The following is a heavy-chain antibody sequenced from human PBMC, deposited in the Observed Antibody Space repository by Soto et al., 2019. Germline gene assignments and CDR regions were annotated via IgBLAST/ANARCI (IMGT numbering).Heavy chain of an antibody. D-gene: IGHD1-1*01. J-gene: IGHJ3*02. V-gene: IGHV1-69*02. CDR1: GGTFSSYT. Sequence: SVKVSCKASGGTFSSYTISWVRQAPGQGLEWMGRIIPILGIANYAQKFQGRVTITADKSTSTAYMELSSLRSEDTAVYYCARGAGGLYAFDIWGQGTMVTVSS. CDR2: IIPILGIA. CDR3: ARGAGGLYAFDI.